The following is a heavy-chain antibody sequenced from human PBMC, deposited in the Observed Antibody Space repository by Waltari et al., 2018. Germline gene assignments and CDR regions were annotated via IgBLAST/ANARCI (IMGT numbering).Heavy chain of an antibody. CDR3: ARGGGGDWEWFDP. V-gene: IGHV4-59*01. D-gene: IGHD2-21*02. CDR1: GGSISGYY. Sequence: QVQLQESGPSLLKPSETLSLICTVSGGSISGYYWSWVRQPPGKGLDWIGYIEYTGSTNFHPALQSRVTMSVDTSKNQFSLKLSSVTAADTAFYYCARGGGGDWEWFDPWGQGTLVTVSS. J-gene: IGHJ5*02. CDR2: IEYTGST.